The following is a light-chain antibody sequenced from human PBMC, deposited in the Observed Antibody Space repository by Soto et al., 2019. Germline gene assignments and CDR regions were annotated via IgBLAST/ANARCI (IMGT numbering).Light chain of an antibody. CDR3: QQYGSSSWT. CDR1: QTVSNN. J-gene: IGKJ1*01. CDR2: AAS. Sequence: EIVLTQSPATLSLSPGERATLSCRASQTVSNNLAWYQQKPGQAPRLLIYAASSRATGIPDRFSGSGSGTDFTLTISRLEPEDFAVYYCQQYGSSSWTFGQGTTVEIK. V-gene: IGKV3-20*01.